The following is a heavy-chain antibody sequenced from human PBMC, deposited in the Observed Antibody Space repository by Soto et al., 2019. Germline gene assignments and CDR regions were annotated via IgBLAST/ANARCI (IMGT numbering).Heavy chain of an antibody. J-gene: IGHJ4*02. CDR1: GCSISSYY. CDR2: IYYTGST. V-gene: IGHV4-59*01. D-gene: IGHD3-22*01. CDR3: ARVDSSGSYFDY. Sequence: PSETLSLTCTVSGCSISSYYWSWIRQPPGKGLEWIAYIYYTGSTNYNPSLKSRVTLSADTSKNQFSLKLISVTAADTAMYYCARVDSSGSYFDYWGQGTLVTVS.